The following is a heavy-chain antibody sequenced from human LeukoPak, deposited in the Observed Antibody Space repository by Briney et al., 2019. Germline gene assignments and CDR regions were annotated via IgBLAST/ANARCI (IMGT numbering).Heavy chain of an antibody. V-gene: IGHV3-30*02. Sequence: GESXKISCATSGFTFSFYGMHWVRQAPGKGLEGVAFIQYDGSYRFYADSVQGRFSISRDNSKNTLFLQMNSLRAEDTALYYCAKTSDQLLYSKFDFWGQGTLVTVSS. CDR1: GFTFSFYG. D-gene: IGHD2/OR15-2a*01. CDR2: IQYDGSYR. J-gene: IGHJ4*02. CDR3: AKTSDQLLYSKFDF.